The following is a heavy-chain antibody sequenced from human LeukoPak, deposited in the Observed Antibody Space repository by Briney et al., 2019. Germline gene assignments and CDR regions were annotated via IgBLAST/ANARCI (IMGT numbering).Heavy chain of an antibody. V-gene: IGHV1-69*01. Sequence: GSSVKVSCKASGGTFSSYAISWVRQAPGQGLEWMGGIIPIFGTANYAQKFQGRVTITADESTSTAYMELSSLRSEDTAVYYCARPIVVAGRRKVSGYYYYYGMDVWGQGTTVTVSS. J-gene: IGHJ6*02. CDR2: IIPIFGTA. D-gene: IGHD2-15*01. CDR3: ARPIVVAGRRKVSGYYYYYGMDV. CDR1: GGTFSSYA.